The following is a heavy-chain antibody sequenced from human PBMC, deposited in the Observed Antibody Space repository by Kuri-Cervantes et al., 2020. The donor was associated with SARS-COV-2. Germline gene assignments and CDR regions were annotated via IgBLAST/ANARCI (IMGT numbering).Heavy chain of an antibody. J-gene: IGHJ3*02. CDR3: ARKAYYYDSREAFDI. CDR1: GGSISSSSYY. CDR2: INHSGST. D-gene: IGHD3-22*01. Sequence: SETLSLTCTVSGGSISSSSYYWGWIRQPPGKGLEWIGEINHSGSTNYNPSLKSRVTISVDTSKNQFSLKLSSVTAADTAAYYCARKAYYYDSREAFDIWGQGTRVT. V-gene: IGHV4-39*07.